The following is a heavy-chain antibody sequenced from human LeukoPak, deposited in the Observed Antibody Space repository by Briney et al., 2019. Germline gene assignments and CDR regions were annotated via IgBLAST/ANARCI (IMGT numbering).Heavy chain of an antibody. V-gene: IGHV4-61*01. CDR2: IYYSGNT. D-gene: IGHD2-2*02. CDR3: ARVTYCSSTSCYRAVDY. J-gene: IGHJ4*02. CDR1: GDSISSSNYY. Sequence: TSETLSLTCTVSGDSISSSNYYWTWIRQPPGKGLEWIGYIYYSGNTNCNPSLKSRVTISVDTSKNQFSLKLSSVTAADTAVYYCARVTYCSSTSCYRAVDYWGQGTLVTVSS.